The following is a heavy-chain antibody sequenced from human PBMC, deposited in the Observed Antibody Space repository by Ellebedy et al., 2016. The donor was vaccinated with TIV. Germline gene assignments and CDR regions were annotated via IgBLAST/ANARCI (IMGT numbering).Heavy chain of an antibody. CDR1: GDSITHSSYY. CDR3: ARGDYDILTGDTSTGDFDS. Sequence: SETLSLTCTVSGDSITHSSYYWAWIRQPPGKGLEWIGNFYYSGNSCYNPSLKSRVTISVDTSKMQFSLKLNSVTAADTAVYYCARGDYDILTGDTSTGDFDSWGQGTLVTVSS. V-gene: IGHV4-39*07. D-gene: IGHD3-9*01. CDR2: FYYSGNS. J-gene: IGHJ4*02.